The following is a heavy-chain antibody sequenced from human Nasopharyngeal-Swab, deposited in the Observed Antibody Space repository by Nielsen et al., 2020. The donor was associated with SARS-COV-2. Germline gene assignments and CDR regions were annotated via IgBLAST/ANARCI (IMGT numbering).Heavy chain of an antibody. CDR2: IPFDGSDK. V-gene: IGHV3-30*18. D-gene: IGHD3-16*01. J-gene: IGHJ1*01. CDR3: AKGISFVGRAEYFHH. CDR1: GFTFSGYA. Sequence: GESLKISCVASGFTFSGYAMHWVRQAPAKGLEWVAVIPFDGSDKYYADSVKGRFTVSRDNSKNTLFLQMNSLRAEDTAVYYCAKGISFVGRAEYFHHWGQGTQVTVSS.